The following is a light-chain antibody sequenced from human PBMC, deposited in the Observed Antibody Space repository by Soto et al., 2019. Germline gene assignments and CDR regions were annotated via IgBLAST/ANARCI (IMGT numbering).Light chain of an antibody. CDR1: QSVSSNY. V-gene: IGKV3-20*01. J-gene: IGKJ4*01. CDR2: GAS. CDR3: QQYGGSPLVT. Sequence: EIVLTQSPGTLSLSPGERATLSCRASQSVSSNYLAWYQPKLGQAPRLLIYGASSRATGIPDRFSGSGSGTDFTLTISRLEPEDFAVYYCQQYGGSPLVTFGGGTKVEIK.